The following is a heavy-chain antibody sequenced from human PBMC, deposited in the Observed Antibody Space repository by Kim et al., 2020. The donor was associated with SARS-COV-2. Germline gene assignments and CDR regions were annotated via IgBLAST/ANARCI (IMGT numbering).Heavy chain of an antibody. V-gene: IGHV4-39*01. CDR1: GGSISSSSYY. CDR2: IYYSGST. CDR3: ARRGGLNYYDSSGYHDY. Sequence: SETLSLTCTVSGGSISSSSYYWGWIRQPPGKGLEWIGSIYYSGSTYYNPSLKSRVTISVDTSKNQFSLKLSSVTAADTAVYYCARRGGLNYYDSSGYHDYWGQGTLVTVSS. D-gene: IGHD3-22*01. J-gene: IGHJ4*02.